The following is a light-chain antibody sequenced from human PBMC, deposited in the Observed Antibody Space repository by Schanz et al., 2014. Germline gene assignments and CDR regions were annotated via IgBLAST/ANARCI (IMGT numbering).Light chain of an antibody. CDR2: EDN. V-gene: IGLV6-57*01. CDR3: QSYDSSNLWV. CDR1: SGSIASNY. Sequence: FMLTQPHSVSESPGKTVTISCTRSSGSIASNYVQWYQQRPGSSPTTVIYEDNQRPSGVPDRFSGSIDSSSNSASLTISGLKTEDEADYYCQSYDSSNLWVFGGGTKVTVL. J-gene: IGLJ3*02.